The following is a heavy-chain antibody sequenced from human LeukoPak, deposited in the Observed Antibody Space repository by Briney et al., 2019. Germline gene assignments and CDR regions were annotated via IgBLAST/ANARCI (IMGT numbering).Heavy chain of an antibody. J-gene: IGHJ4*02. V-gene: IGHV3-23*01. D-gene: IGHD2-2*01. CDR1: GFTFSSYA. Sequence: GGSLRLSCAASGFTFSSYAMSWVRQAPGKGLEWVSAISSSGGSTYYADSVKGRFTISRDNSKNTLYLQMNSLRAEDTAVYYCAKDLWKVVPTTPSHYWGQGTLVTVSS. CDR3: AKDLWKVVPTTPSHY. CDR2: ISSSGGST.